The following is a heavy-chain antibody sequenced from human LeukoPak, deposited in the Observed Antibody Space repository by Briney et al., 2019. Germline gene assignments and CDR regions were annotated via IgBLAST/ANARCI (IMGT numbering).Heavy chain of an antibody. CDR2: IIPILGIA. CDR3: ARDLLDVYDFWSGYPTQGFDY. J-gene: IGHJ4*02. Sequence: ASVKVSCKASGGTFSSYAISWVRQAPGQGLEWMGRIIPILGIANYAQKFQGRVTITADKSTSTAYMELSSLRSEDTAVYYCARDLLDVYDFWSGYPTQGFDYWGQGTLVTVSS. D-gene: IGHD3-3*01. V-gene: IGHV1-69*04. CDR1: GGTFSSYA.